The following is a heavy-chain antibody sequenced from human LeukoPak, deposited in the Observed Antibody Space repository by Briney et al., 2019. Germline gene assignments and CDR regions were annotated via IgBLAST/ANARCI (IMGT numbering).Heavy chain of an antibody. CDR2: IRYDGSNK. Sequence: GGSLRLSCAAPGFTFSSYGMHWVRQAPGKGLEWVAFIRYDGSNKYYADSVKGRFTISIDNSKNTLYLQMNSLRAEDTAVYYCAKDSLGLFYGSGSYFDYWGQGTLVTVSS. V-gene: IGHV3-30*02. CDR1: GFTFSSYG. J-gene: IGHJ4*02. D-gene: IGHD3-10*01. CDR3: AKDSLGLFYGSGSYFDY.